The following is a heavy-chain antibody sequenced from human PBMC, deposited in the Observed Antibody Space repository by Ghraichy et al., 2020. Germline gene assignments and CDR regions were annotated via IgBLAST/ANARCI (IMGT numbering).Heavy chain of an antibody. J-gene: IGHJ4*02. CDR2: ITFDGSNK. CDR3: ARDRIGWYAVRPSYFDY. Sequence: GGSLRLSCAASGITFSTSAMDWVRQAPGKGLEWVAVITFDGSNKYYADSVKGRFTISRDNSKNTLYLQMNSLRAEDTAVYYCARDRIGWYAVRPSYFDYWGQGTLGT. CDR1: GITFSTSA. V-gene: IGHV3-30*04. D-gene: IGHD6-19*01.